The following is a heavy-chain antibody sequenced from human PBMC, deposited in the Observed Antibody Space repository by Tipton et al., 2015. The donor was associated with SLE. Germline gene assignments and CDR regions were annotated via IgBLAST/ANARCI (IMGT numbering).Heavy chain of an antibody. CDR1: GFTFSSYS. D-gene: IGHD3-22*01. V-gene: IGHV3-21*01. CDR3: AREGDYYDSSGYYRRLYYFDY. Sequence: SLRLSCAASGFTFSSYSMNWVRQAPGKGLEWVSSISSSSSYIYYADSVKGRFTISRDNAKNSLYLQMNSLRAEDTAVYYCAREGDYYDSSGYYRRLYYFDYWGQGTLVTVSS. J-gene: IGHJ4*02. CDR2: ISSSSSYI.